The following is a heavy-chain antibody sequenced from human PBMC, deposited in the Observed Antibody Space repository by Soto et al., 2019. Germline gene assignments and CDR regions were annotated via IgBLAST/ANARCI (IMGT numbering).Heavy chain of an antibody. J-gene: IGHJ6*02. Sequence: GGSLRLSCAASGFTFSSYGMHWVRQAPGKGLEWVAVIWYDGSNKYYADSVKGRFTISRDNSKNTLYLQMNSLRAEDTAVYYCARGTLAAAGAPYYYGMDVWGQGTTVTVSS. CDR2: IWYDGSNK. CDR3: ARGTLAAAGAPYYYGMDV. D-gene: IGHD6-13*01. V-gene: IGHV3-33*01. CDR1: GFTFSSYG.